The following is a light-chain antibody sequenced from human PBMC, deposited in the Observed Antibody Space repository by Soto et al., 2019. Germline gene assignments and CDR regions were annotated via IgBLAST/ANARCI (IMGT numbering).Light chain of an antibody. V-gene: IGKV2-28*01. J-gene: IGKJ1*01. CDR2: LGS. Sequence: DIVMTQSQLSLPVTPGEPASISCRSSQSLLHSNGFNYLDWYLQKPGQSPQLLIYLGSNRASGVPDRCSGSGSGTDFTLKISRVEAEDVGVYYCMQGLQTLRKFGQGTK. CDR1: QSLLHSNGFNY. CDR3: MQGLQTLRK.